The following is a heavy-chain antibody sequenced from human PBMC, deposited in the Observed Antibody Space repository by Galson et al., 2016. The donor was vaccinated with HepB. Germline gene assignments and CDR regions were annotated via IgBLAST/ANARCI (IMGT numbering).Heavy chain of an antibody. CDR3: ARGVRGVIAIYYYYSMDV. D-gene: IGHD3-10*01. CDR2: INQSGRA. V-gene: IGHV4-34*01. J-gene: IGHJ6*02. CDR1: GGSFSGYY. Sequence: ETLSLTCAVYGGSFSGYYWSWIRQPPGKGLEWIADINQSGRANYNPSLKSRVTISLDTSKNQFSLKVSSVTAADTAVYFCARGVRGVIAIYYYYSMDVWGQGTTVTVS.